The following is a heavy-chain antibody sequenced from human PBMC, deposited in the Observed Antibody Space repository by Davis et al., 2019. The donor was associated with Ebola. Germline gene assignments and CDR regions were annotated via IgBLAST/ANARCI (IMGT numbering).Heavy chain of an antibody. J-gene: IGHJ4*02. Sequence: MPGGSLRLSCTVSGGSISSYYWSWIRQPPGKGLEWIGYIYYSGSTNYNPSLKSRVTISVDTSKNQFSLKLSSVTAADTAVYYCARGGIAVAGFDYWGQGTLVTVSS. CDR2: IYYSGST. D-gene: IGHD6-19*01. V-gene: IGHV4-59*01. CDR3: ARGGIAVAGFDY. CDR1: GGSISSYY.